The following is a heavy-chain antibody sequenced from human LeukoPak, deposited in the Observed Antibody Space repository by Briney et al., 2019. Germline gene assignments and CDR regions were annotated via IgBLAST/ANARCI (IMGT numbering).Heavy chain of an antibody. CDR3: AREESMDWRGTYYFDY. D-gene: IGHD3/OR15-3a*01. Sequence: PSETLSLTCTVSGGSISSSSYYWGWIRQPPGKGLEWIGSIYYSGSTYYNPSLKSRVTISVDTSKNQFSLKLSSVTAADTAVYYCAREESMDWRGTYYFDYWGQGTLVTVSP. J-gene: IGHJ4*02. V-gene: IGHV4-39*07. CDR1: GGSISSSSYY. CDR2: IYYSGST.